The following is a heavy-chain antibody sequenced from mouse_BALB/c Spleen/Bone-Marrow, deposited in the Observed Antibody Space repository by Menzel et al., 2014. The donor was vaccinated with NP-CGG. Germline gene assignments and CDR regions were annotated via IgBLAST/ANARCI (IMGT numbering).Heavy chain of an antibody. J-gene: IGHJ4*01. CDR3: AKGGGSHYAMDY. CDR2: INPSNGRT. CDR1: GYTFTSYW. V-gene: IGHV1S81*02. Sequence: QVQLKESGAELVKPGASVKLSCKASGYTFTSYWMHWVKQRPGQGLEWIGEINPSNGRTNYNEKFKSKATLTVDKSSSTAFMAIQRPTSEDSAVYYCAKGGGSHYAMDYWGQGTSVTVSS. D-gene: IGHD1-1*02.